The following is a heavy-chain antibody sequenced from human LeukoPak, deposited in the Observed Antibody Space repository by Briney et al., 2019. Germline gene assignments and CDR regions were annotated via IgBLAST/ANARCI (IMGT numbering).Heavy chain of an antibody. CDR2: IYYSGST. CDR3: VGGPHDSTHAFDN. V-gene: IGHV4-39*01. CDR1: GGSISSSSYY. J-gene: IGHJ4*02. Sequence: SETLSLTCTVSGGSISSSSYYWGWIRQPPGKGLEWIGSIYYSGSTYYNPSLKSRVTISVDTSKNQFSLRLTSVTAADTAVYYCVGGPHDSTHAFDNWGQGTLVTVSS. D-gene: IGHD5-18*01.